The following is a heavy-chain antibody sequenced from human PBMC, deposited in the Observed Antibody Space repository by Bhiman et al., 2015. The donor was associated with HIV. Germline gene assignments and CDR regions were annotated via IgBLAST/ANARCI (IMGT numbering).Heavy chain of an antibody. CDR1: AFTFSSYA. CDR2: ISYDGYTK. D-gene: IGHD6-6*01. CDR3: ARGSSSSLSAERFDP. V-gene: IGHV3-30-3*01. J-gene: IGHJ5*02. Sequence: QVQLVESGGGVVQPGRSLRLSCAASAFTFSSYAMDWVRQAPGKGLEWVAVISYDGYTKHYADSVKGRFTISRDNAKNSLYLQMNSLRAEDTAVYYCARGSSSSLSAERFDPWGQGTLVTVSS.